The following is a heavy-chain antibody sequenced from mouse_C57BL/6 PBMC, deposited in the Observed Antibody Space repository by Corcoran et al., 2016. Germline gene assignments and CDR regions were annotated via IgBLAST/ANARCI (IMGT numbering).Heavy chain of an antibody. CDR1: GYTFTDYY. J-gene: IGHJ2*01. V-gene: IGHV1-26*01. CDR3: ARRATFDY. D-gene: IGHD3-1*01. CDR2: INPNNGGT. Sequence: EVQLQQSGPELVKPGASVKISCKASGYTFTDYYMNWVKQSHGKSLEWIGDINPNNGGTSYNQKFKGKATLTVDKSFSTAYMELRSLTSEDAAVYYCARRATFDYWGQGTTLTVS.